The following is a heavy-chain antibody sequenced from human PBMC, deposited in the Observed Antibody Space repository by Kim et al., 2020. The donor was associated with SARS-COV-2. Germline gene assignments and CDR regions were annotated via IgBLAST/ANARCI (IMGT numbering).Heavy chain of an antibody. CDR3: ARRSFDWLSFYYYGMDV. CDR2: IYYSGST. J-gene: IGHJ6*02. CDR1: GGSISSSSYY. V-gene: IGHV4-39*01. Sequence: SETLSLTCTVSGGSISSSSYYWGWIRQPPGKGLEWIGSIYYSGSTYYNPSLKSRVTISVDTSKNQFSLKLSSVTAADTAVYYCARRSFDWLSFYYYGMDVWGQGTTVTVSS. D-gene: IGHD3-9*01.